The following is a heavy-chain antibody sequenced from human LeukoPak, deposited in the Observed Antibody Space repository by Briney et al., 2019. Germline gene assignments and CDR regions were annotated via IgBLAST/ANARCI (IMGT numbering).Heavy chain of an antibody. D-gene: IGHD2-15*01. V-gene: IGHV4-34*01. CDR1: GGSFSGYY. J-gene: IGHJ4*02. CDR3: ARVGGGQLADY. CDR2: INHSGST. Sequence: ASETLSLTCAVYGGSFSGYYWSWIRQPPGKGLEWIGEINHSGSTNYNPSLKSRVTISVDRSKNQFSLKLSSVTAADTAVYYCARVGGGQLADYWGQGTLVTVSS.